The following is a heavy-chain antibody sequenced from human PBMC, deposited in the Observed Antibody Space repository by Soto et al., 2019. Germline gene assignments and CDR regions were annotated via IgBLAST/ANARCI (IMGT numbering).Heavy chain of an antibody. CDR2: INHSGST. J-gene: IGHJ5*01. CDR1: GGSFSGYY. CDR3: ARPPGRNGNWWYCDNW. D-gene: IGHD2-15*01. Sequence: SQTLSLTCAVYGGSFSGYYWSWIRQPPGQGLEWIGEINHSGSTNYNPSLKSRVTISVDTSKNQFSLKLSSVTAADTAVYDCARPPGRNGNWWYCDNW. V-gene: IGHV4-34*01.